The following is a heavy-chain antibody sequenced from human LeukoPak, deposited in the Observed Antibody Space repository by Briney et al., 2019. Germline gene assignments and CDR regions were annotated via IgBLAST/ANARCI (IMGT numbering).Heavy chain of an antibody. CDR1: GFTFSSSA. CDR3: TRDRGAYNLYDY. V-gene: IGHV3-49*04. CDR2: IRSKAYGETA. J-gene: IGHJ4*02. Sequence: GGSLRLSCAASGFTFSSSALSWVRQAPGKGLERVGFIRSKAYGETADYAASVKGRFTISRDDSKAIAYLQMNSLKTEDTAVYHCTRDRGAYNLYDYWGQGTLVTVSS. D-gene: IGHD1-1*01.